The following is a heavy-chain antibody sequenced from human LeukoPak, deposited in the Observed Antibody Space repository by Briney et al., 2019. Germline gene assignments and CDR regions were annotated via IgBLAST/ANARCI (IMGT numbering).Heavy chain of an antibody. Sequence: GGSLRLSCAASGFTFSSHTMGWVRQAPGKGLEWVSGISGSGVNTYYADSVKGRFTISRDNSKNTLYLQMDSLRAEDTAVYYCAKALGRATYDFWGQGILVTVSS. CDR2: ISGSGVNT. V-gene: IGHV3-23*01. J-gene: IGHJ4*02. CDR1: GFTFSSHT. D-gene: IGHD1-26*01. CDR3: AKALGRATYDF.